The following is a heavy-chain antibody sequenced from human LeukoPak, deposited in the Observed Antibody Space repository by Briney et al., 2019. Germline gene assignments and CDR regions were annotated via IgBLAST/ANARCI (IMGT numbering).Heavy chain of an antibody. CDR2: INPDGSEK. V-gene: IGHV3-7*01. Sequence: PGGSRRLSCATSGFNFRRYWMSWVRQAPGMGLEWVATINPDGSEKHYLDSVKGRFTISRDNSLFLQMNSLRVADTAVYYCVQYASGYFRFFAHWGQGTLVTVSS. CDR1: GFNFRRYW. J-gene: IGHJ1*01. CDR3: VQYASGYFRFFAH. D-gene: IGHD5-12*01.